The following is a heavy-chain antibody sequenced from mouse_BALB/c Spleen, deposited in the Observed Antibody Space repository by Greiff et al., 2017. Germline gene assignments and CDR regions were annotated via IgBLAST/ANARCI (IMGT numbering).Heavy chain of an antibody. V-gene: IGHV14-1*02. CDR3: ARWITTDYYAMDY. CDR2: IDPENGNT. Sequence: EVQLQQSGAELVRPGALVKLSCKASGFNIKDYYMHWVKQRPEQGLEWIGWIDPENGNTIYDPKFQGKASITADTSSNTAYLQLSSLTSEDTAVYYCARWITTDYYAMDYWGQGTSVTVSS. D-gene: IGHD2-4*01. J-gene: IGHJ4*01. CDR1: GFNIKDYY.